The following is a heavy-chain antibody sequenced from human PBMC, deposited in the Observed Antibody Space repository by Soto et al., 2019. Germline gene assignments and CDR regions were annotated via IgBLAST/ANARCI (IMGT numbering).Heavy chain of an antibody. V-gene: IGHV4-30-4*01. Sequence: SGGSLSHEKNKWSWIRQPPGKGLEWIGYIYYSGSTYYNPSLKSRVTISVDTSKNQFSLKLSSVTAADTAVYYCARVQYSGYDSVADYWGQVGLLT. CDR2: IYYSGST. CDR1: GGSLSHEKNK. J-gene: IGHJ4*02. CDR3: ARVQYSGYDSVADY. D-gene: IGHD5-12*01.